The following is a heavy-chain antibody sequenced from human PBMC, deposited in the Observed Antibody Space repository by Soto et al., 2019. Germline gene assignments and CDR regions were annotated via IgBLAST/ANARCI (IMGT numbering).Heavy chain of an antibody. Sequence: QVQLEESGPGLVKPSETLSLTCTVSGGSIRGDYWSWIRQPPGKALEWIGYIYNSGITNYNPSLKSRVTISLDTSKNQFSLKLSSVTAADTAVYFCARVFRHGTYDMDVWGQGTTVTVSS. CDR2: IYNSGIT. J-gene: IGHJ6*02. V-gene: IGHV4-59*01. CDR1: GGSIRGDY. D-gene: IGHD1-26*01. CDR3: ARVFRHGTYDMDV.